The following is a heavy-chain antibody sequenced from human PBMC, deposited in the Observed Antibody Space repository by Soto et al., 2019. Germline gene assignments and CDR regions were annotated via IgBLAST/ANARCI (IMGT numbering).Heavy chain of an antibody. CDR3: ARTPISFGENDTDY. CDR1: GGSISSGGYY. Sequence: PSETLSLTCTVSGGSISSGGYYWSWIRQHPGKGLEWIGYIYYSGSTYYTPSLKSRVTISVDTSKNQFSLKLSSVTAADTAVYYCARTPISFGENDTDYWGQGTLVTVPS. CDR2: IYYSGST. J-gene: IGHJ4*02. D-gene: IGHD3-10*01. V-gene: IGHV4-31*03.